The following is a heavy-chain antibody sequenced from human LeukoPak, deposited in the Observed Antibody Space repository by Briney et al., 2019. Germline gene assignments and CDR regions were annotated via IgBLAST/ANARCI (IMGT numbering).Heavy chain of an antibody. D-gene: IGHD3-16*01. CDR3: AKGDSYAPFEH. Sequence: PGGSLRLSCTASGFTFSSYGMHWVRQAPGKGLEWMAGIWYDGSNQQYADSVKGRFTISRDNSGNTVFLQMNSLRPEDTAVYYCAKGDSYAPFEHWGLGTLVTVSS. V-gene: IGHV3-33*06. CDR2: IWYDGSNQ. J-gene: IGHJ4*02. CDR1: GFTFSSYG.